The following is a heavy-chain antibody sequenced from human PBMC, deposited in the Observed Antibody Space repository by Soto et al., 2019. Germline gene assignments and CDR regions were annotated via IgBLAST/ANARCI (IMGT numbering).Heavy chain of an antibody. D-gene: IGHD5-12*01. Sequence: GPSLRLSRTSSGYTFDDYAMHWVRQALGKGLWWVPGISWNSGSIGYADAVKGRFTISRDNANNSLYLQMKSLRAEDTALYYCAKETGGYVSNPGLEYWSQGT. CDR3: AKETGGYVSNPGLEY. J-gene: IGHJ4*02. CDR1: GYTFDDYA. CDR2: ISWNSGSI. V-gene: IGHV3-9*01.